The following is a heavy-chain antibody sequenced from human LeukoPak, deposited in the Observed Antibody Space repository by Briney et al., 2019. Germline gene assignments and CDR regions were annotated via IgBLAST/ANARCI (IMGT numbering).Heavy chain of an antibody. CDR2: IRDDGSHK. CDR1: GFTFSSYA. CDR3: AKDPSPTVTTNF. J-gene: IGHJ4*02. V-gene: IGHV3-30*02. Sequence: GGSLRLSCAASGFTFSSYAMSWVRQAPGKGLEWVAFIRDDGSHKYYADSVKGRFTISRDNSKNTVYLQMNSLRAEDRAVYYCAKDPSPTVTTNFWGQGTLVTVSS. D-gene: IGHD4-17*01.